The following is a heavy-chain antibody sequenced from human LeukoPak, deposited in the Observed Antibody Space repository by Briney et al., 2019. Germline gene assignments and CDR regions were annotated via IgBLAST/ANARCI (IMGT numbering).Heavy chain of an antibody. J-gene: IGHJ5*02. CDR1: GYTFTGYY. D-gene: IGHD5-24*01. CDR2: MNPNSGNT. V-gene: IGHV1-8*03. CDR3: AREGRDDITSGDNWFDP. Sequence: ASVKVSCKASGYTFTGYYMHWVRQAPGQGLEWMGWMNPNSGNTGYAQKFQGRVTITRNTSISTAYMELSSLRSEDTAVYYCAREGRDDITSGDNWFDPWGQGTLVTVSS.